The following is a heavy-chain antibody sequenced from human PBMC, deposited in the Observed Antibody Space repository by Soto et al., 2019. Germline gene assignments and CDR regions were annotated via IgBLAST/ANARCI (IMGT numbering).Heavy chain of an antibody. CDR1: GFTFSSYG. CDR2: ISYDGGNE. J-gene: IGHJ4*02. D-gene: IGHD1-26*01. Sequence: QVQLVQSGGGVVQPGRSLRLSCAGSGFTFSSYGIHWVRQAPGKGLAWVALISYDGGNEKYTESVKDRFTISRDDSHKVAYLQMSSLRTEDTAMYYCAKDRYSGTYPTDFDYVGQGSLVTVSS. CDR3: AKDRYSGTYPTDFDY. V-gene: IGHV3-30*18.